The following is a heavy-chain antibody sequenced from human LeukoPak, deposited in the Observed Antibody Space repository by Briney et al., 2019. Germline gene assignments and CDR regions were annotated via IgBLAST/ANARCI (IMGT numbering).Heavy chain of an antibody. D-gene: IGHD2-8*01. Sequence: SVKVSCKASGGTFSSYAISWVRQAPGQGLEWMGGIIPIFGTANYAQKFQGRVTITADESTSTAYMELSSLRSEDTAVYYCAREPRMTDDAFDIWGQGTMDTVSS. CDR3: AREPRMTDDAFDI. CDR2: IIPIFGTA. V-gene: IGHV1-69*13. J-gene: IGHJ3*02. CDR1: GGTFSSYA.